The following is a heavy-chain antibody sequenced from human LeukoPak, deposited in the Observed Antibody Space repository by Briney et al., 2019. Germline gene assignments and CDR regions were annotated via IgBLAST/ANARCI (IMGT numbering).Heavy chain of an antibody. D-gene: IGHD2-15*01. CDR1: GFTFSSYW. V-gene: IGHV3-7*01. Sequence: GGSLRLSCVVSGFTFSSYWMSWVRQAPGKGLEWVANIKEDGSEKHYVDSVKGRFSISRDNAKNSVYLQMNSLRAEDTAVYYCARDSIQYCSGGSCHYIPFIWGQGTLVTVSS. J-gene: IGHJ4*02. CDR2: IKEDGSEK. CDR3: ARDSIQYCSGGSCHYIPFI.